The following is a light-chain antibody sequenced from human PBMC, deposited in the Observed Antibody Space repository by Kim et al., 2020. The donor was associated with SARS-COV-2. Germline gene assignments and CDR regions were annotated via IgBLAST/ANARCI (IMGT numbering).Light chain of an antibody. V-gene: IGLV3-19*01. Sequence: SSELTQDPAVSVALGQTVRITCQGDSLRSYYASWYQQKPGQAPVLVIYGKNNRPSGIPDRFSGSSSGNTASFTITGAQAEDEADYYCNSRDSSGNHPFGTGTKVTVL. CDR3: NSRDSSGNHP. CDR1: SLRSYY. J-gene: IGLJ1*01. CDR2: GKN.